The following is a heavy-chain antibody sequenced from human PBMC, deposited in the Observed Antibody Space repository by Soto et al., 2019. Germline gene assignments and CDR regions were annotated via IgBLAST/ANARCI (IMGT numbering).Heavy chain of an antibody. CDR2: VSGYNGDT. D-gene: IGHD1-1*01. CDR3: ARLGLXNNAWPVGWFDP. V-gene: IGHV1-18*01. CDR1: GYTFTSYG. Sequence: QVQLVQSGAEVKKPGASVKVSCKASGYTFTSYGISWVRQAPGQGLEWMGWVSGYNGDTKYAQNLQGRVTMTTDTXTXXAXXXXXXXXXXXXXXXXCARLGLXNNAWPVGWFDPWGQGTLVTVSS. J-gene: IGHJ5*02.